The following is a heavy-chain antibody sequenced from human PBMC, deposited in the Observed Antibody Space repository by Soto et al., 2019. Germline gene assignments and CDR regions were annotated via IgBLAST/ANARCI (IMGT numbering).Heavy chain of an antibody. V-gene: IGHV1-2*04. CDR1: GYTFTGYY. J-gene: IGHJ6*02. CDR3: ARVKYSYGAQYDGMDV. Sequence: GASVKVSCKASGYTFTGYYMHWVRQAPGQGLEWMGWINPNSGGTNYAQKFQGWVTMTRDTSISTAYMELSRLRSDDTAVYYCARVKYSYGAQYDGMDVWAQGTPVPVS. CDR2: INPNSGGT. D-gene: IGHD5-18*01.